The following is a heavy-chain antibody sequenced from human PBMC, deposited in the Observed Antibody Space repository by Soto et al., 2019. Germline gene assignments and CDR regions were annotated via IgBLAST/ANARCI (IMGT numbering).Heavy chain of an antibody. CDR3: ARGGGYSCSWYVIYYYYGMDV. J-gene: IGHJ6*02. CDR2: MNTNSGNT. CDR1: GYTFTSYD. Sequence: SVRVSCHASGYTFTSYDINWVRQATGQGLEWMGWMNTNSGNTGYAQKFQGRVTMTRNTSISTAYMELSSLRSEDTAVYYCARGGGYSCSWYVIYYYYGMDVWAQGATVTVYS. V-gene: IGHV1-8*01. D-gene: IGHD6-13*01.